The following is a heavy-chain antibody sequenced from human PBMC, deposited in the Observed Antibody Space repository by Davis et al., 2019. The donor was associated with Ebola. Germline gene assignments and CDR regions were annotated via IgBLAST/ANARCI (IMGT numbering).Heavy chain of an antibody. CDR2: ISAYNGNT. CDR1: GYTFTSYG. CDR3: ARSSGSYYDAFDI. Sequence: ASVKVSCKAFGYTFTSYGIGWVRQAPGQGLEWMGWISAYNGNTNYAQKLQGRVTITADESTSTAYMELSSLRSEDTAVYYCARSSGSYYDAFDIWGQGTMVTVSS. V-gene: IGHV1-18*01. D-gene: IGHD1-26*01. J-gene: IGHJ3*02.